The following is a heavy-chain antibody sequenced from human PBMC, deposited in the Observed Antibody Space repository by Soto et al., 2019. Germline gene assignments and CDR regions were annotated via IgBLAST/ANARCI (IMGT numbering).Heavy chain of an antibody. CDR2: VYRTGST. CDR1: GGSIGTSNW. J-gene: IGHJ4*02. CDR3: ARWYGGSLDY. D-gene: IGHD4-17*01. V-gene: IGHV4-4*02. Sequence: SETLSLTCAVSGGSIGTSNWWSWVRQPPGKGLEWIGEVYRTGSTNYNPSLKSRVTISVDTSKNQFSLKLSSVTAADTAVYYCARWYGGSLDYWGQGTLVTVSS.